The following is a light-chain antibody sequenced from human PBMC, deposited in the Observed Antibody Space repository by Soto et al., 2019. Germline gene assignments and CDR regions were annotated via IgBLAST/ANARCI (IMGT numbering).Light chain of an antibody. CDR1: QSISTW. CDR3: QQYNSSAWT. CDR2: RAS. V-gene: IGKV1-5*03. J-gene: IGKJ1*01. Sequence: DIQMTQSPSTLSASVGDRVAITCRASQSISTWVAWYQQKPGEAPKLLVYRASNLESGVPSRFSGSGSGTEFTLTISSLQPDYFATYYCQQYNSSAWTVGQGTKVEIK.